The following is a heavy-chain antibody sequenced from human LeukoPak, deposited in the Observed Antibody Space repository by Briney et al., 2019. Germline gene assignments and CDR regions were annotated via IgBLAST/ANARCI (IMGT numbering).Heavy chain of an antibody. CDR3: ARGRYSSDHFFDY. D-gene: IGHD6-19*01. V-gene: IGHV4-34*01. CDR1: GGSFSDYY. CDR2: INHSGST. J-gene: IGHJ4*02. Sequence: PSETLSLTCAVYGGSFSDYYWSWIRQPPGKGLEWIGEINHSGSTNYNPSLKSRVTISVDTSKNQFSLKLSSVTAADTAVYYCARGRYSSDHFFDYWGQGTLVTVSS.